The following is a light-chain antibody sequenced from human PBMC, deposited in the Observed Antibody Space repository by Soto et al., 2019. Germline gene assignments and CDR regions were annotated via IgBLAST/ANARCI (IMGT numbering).Light chain of an antibody. V-gene: IGLV2-14*01. J-gene: IGLJ1*01. Sequence: SVLIQPASVSGSPGQSITISCSGTSSDVSNYNYVSWYQQHQGKGPKLIIYHVSYRPSGVSNRFSGSKSGNTASLTISGLQAEDEADYYCTSYTTSSTYVFGTGTKVTVL. CDR3: TSYTTSSTYV. CDR1: SSDVSNYNY. CDR2: HVS.